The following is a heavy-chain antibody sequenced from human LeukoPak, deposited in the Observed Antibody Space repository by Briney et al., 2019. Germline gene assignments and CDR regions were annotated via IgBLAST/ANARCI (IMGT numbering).Heavy chain of an antibody. CDR2: INSGGST. D-gene: IGHD2-2*01. Sequence: GGSLRLSCAASGFTVSSNYMSWVRQAPGKGLEWVSVINSGGSTYYADSVKGRFTISRDNSKNTLYLQMNSLRAEDTAVYYCARDGSPYCSSTSCYAHWGQGTLVTVSS. V-gene: IGHV3-66*01. CDR1: GFTVSSNY. J-gene: IGHJ4*02. CDR3: ARDGSPYCSSTSCYAH.